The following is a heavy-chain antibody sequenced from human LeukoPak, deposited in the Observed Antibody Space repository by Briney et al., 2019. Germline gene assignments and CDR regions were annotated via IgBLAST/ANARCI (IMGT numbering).Heavy chain of an antibody. D-gene: IGHD3-22*01. V-gene: IGHV1-2*02. CDR1: GYTFTGYY. Sequence: GASVKVSCKASGYTFTGYYMHWVRQAPGQGLEWMGWINPNSGGTNYAQKFQGRVTMTRDTSISTAYMELSRLRSDDTAVYYCAKDRGRLLPQYFDPWGQGTLVTVSS. J-gene: IGHJ5*02. CDR3: AKDRGRLLPQYFDP. CDR2: INPNSGGT.